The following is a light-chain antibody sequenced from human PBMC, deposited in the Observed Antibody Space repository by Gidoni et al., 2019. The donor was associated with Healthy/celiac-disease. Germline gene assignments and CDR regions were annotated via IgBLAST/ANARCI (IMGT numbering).Light chain of an antibody. CDR3: QQLNTLPET. CDR1: QGISSY. J-gene: IGKJ1*01. V-gene: IGKV1-9*01. CDR2: AAS. Sequence: DIQLTQSPSFLSASVGDRLTITCRASQGISSYLAWYQQTPGKATKLLIYAASTLQSGVPSRFSGSGSGTEFTITISSLQPEDFATYYCQQLNTLPETFGQGTKVDIK.